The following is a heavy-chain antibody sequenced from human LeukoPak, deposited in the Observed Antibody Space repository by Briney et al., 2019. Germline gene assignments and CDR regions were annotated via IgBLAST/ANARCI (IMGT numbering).Heavy chain of an antibody. D-gene: IGHD1-26*01. J-gene: IGHJ6*02. Sequence: KSSETLSLTCAVYGGSFSGYYWSWIRQPPGKGLEWIGEINHSGSTNYNPSLKSRVTISVDTSKNQFSLKLSSVTAADTAVYYCAREGSGSYMVWYYYGMDVWGQGTTVTVSS. CDR2: INHSGST. CDR1: GGSFSGYY. CDR3: AREGSGSYMVWYYYGMDV. V-gene: IGHV4-34*01.